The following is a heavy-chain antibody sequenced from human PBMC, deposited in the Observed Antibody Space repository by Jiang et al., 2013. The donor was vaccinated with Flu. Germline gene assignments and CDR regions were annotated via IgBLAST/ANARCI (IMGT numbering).Heavy chain of an antibody. CDR1: GVSINSSGYY. CDR3: ARQIGGYSYGYYGS. CDR2: IYYSGRT. D-gene: IGHD5-18*01. J-gene: IGHJ4*02. Sequence: GLVKPSQTLSLTCTVSGVSINSSGYYWSWLRQHPGKGLEWIGFIYYSGRTNYNPSLKSRVTISVDASKNQFSLKLSSVTAADTAVYYCARQIGGYSYGYYGSWGQGTLVTVSS. V-gene: IGHV4-31*03.